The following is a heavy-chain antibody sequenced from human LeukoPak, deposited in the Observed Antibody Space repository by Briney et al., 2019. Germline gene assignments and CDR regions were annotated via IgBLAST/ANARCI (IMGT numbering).Heavy chain of an antibody. CDR2: INWSGKST. J-gene: IGHJ4*02. V-gene: IGHV3-20*04. D-gene: IGHD2-2*01. CDR3: ARAPITSPFYFDY. CDR1: GFTFSSYS. Sequence: GGSLRLFCAASGFTFSSYSMNWVRQAPGKGLEWVSGINWSGKSTSYGDPVRGRFTISRDNAKNSLSLQMDSLRAEDTALYYCARAPITSPFYFDYWGQGTLVTVSS.